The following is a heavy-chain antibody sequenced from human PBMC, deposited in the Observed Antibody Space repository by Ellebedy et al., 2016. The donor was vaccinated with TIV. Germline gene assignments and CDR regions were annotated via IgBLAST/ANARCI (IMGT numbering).Heavy chain of an antibody. Sequence: SETLSLXCTVSGGSISGYYWSWIRQPPGKGLEWIGYFYSTESTIYTPSLKSRVTISADMSKSHFSLKLTSVTAADTALYYCARTSARGTWFDPWGQGTLVTVSS. J-gene: IGHJ5*02. V-gene: IGHV4-59*01. CDR3: ARTSARGTWFDP. CDR2: FYSTEST. CDR1: GGSISGYY. D-gene: IGHD1-1*01.